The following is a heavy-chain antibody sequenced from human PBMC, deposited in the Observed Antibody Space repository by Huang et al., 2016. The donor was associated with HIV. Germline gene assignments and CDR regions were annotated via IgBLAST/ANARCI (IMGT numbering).Heavy chain of an antibody. CDR2: VYQRGST. Sequence: QLQLQESGPGQVKPSETLSLTCTVSGDFISSTKYYWGWIRQSPGKGLEWVGSVYQRGSTNYNPALKSRVTLSVDTYRNQFSLRLNSVTAADTAVYYCASQHIGAAATWFWGRGTQVAVSS. D-gene: IGHD6-13*01. CDR1: GDFISSTKYY. V-gene: IGHV4-39*01. J-gene: IGHJ4*02. CDR3: ASQHIGAAATWF.